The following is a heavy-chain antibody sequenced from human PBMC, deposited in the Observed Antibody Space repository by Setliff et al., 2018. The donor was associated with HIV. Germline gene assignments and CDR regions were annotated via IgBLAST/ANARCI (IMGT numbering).Heavy chain of an antibody. J-gene: IGHJ3*02. Sequence: SETLSLTCAVHGGSLSASYWGWIRQPPGEGLEWIGSIYHSGTTYYNPSLKSRVTISVDTSKNQFSLKLSSVTAADTAVYYCARDRPSSSWYFNAFDIWGQGTMVTVSS. V-gene: IGHV4-59*01. CDR2: IYHSGTT. D-gene: IGHD6-13*01. CDR1: GGSLSASY. CDR3: ARDRPSSSWYFNAFDI.